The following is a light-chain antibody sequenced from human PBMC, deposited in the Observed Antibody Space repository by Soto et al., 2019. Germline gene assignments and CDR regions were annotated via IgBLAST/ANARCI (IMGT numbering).Light chain of an antibody. CDR2: DTS. V-gene: IGKV3-15*01. CDR1: QSVSGN. J-gene: IGKJ3*01. CDR3: QQYNDCPVT. Sequence: EIVMTQSPATLSESPGERDMFSCRASQSVSGNLAWYQQKPGQAPRLLIYDTSTRATGVPARFSGSGSGTEFTLTISSLQSEDFAVYCCQQYNDCPVTFGPGTKVDIK.